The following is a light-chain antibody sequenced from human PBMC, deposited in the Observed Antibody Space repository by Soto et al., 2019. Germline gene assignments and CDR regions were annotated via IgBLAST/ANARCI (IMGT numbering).Light chain of an antibody. J-gene: IGLJ1*01. CDR2: SNN. Sequence: QSVLTQPPSASGTPGQRVTISCSGSSSNIGSNTVNWYQQLPGTAPKLLIYSNNQRPSGVSNRFSGSKSANTASLTISGLQAEDEADYYCSSHTSSSTSYVFGTGTKLTVL. V-gene: IGLV1-44*01. CDR1: SSNIGSNT. CDR3: SSHTSSSTSYV.